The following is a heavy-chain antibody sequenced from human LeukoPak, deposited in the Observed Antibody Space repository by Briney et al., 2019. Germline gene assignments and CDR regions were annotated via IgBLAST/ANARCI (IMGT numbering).Heavy chain of an antibody. CDR3: ARASGYSSSWTYYYMDV. CDR2: IYYSGST. J-gene: IGHJ6*03. D-gene: IGHD6-13*01. V-gene: IGHV4-59*01. Sequence: SETLSLTCTVSGGSISSYHWSWIRQPPGKGLEWIGYIYYSGSTNYNPSLKSRVTISVDTSKNQFSLKLSSVTAADTAVYYCARASGYSSSWTYYYMDVWGKGTTVTVSS. CDR1: GGSISSYH.